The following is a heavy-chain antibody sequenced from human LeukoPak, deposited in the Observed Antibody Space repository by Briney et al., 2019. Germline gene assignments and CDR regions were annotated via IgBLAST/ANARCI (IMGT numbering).Heavy chain of an antibody. V-gene: IGHV3-23*01. D-gene: IGHD3-16*01. CDR1: GFTFSTYA. J-gene: IGHJ4*02. CDR3: AREGRGNFFDY. CDR2: IDGSGGST. Sequence: GGSLRLSCAASGFTFSTYAMSWVRQAPGKGLEWVSSIDGSGGSTYYADSVKGQFTISRDNSKNMLYLQMNSLRAEDTAVYYCAREGRGNFFDYWGQGTLVTVSS.